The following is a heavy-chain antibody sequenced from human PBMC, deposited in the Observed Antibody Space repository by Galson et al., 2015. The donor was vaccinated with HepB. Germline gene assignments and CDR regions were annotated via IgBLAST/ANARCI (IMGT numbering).Heavy chain of an antibody. V-gene: IGHV1-2*04. CDR3: ARGPEVLRFLEWANWFDP. CDR1: GYTFTGHY. Sequence: SVKVSCKASGYTFTGHYMHWVRQAPGQGLEWMGWINPNSGGTNYAQKFQGWVTMTRDTSISTAYMELSRLRSDDTAVYYCARGPEVLRFLEWANWFDPWGQGTLVTVSS. J-gene: IGHJ5*02. CDR2: INPNSGGT. D-gene: IGHD3-3*01.